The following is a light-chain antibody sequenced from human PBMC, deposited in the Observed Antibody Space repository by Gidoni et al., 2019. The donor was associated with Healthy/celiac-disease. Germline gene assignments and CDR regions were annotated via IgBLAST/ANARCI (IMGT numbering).Light chain of an antibody. V-gene: IGKV3-11*01. J-gene: IGKJ4*01. CDR2: DAS. CDR3: QQRSNWATLT. Sequence: EIVLTQSPATLSLSPGERATLSCRASQSVSSYLAWYQQKPGQAPRLLIYDASNRATGIPARFSGSGSGTDFTLTISSLEPEDFAVYYCQQRSNWATLTSGGGTKVEIK. CDR1: QSVSSY.